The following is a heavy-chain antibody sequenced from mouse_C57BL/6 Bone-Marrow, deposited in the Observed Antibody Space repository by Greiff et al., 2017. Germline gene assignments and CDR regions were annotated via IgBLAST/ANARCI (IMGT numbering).Heavy chain of an antibody. CDR1: GYTFTSYG. CDR2: IYTRSGNN. V-gene: IGHV1-81*01. Sequence: QVQLKESGAELARPGASVKLSCKASGYTFTSYGISWVKQRTGQGLEWIGEIYTRSGNNYYNEQLKSKATLTADKSSRTAYMELRSLTSEDAAVYFCARWAAVGATNLDYWGQGTTLTVSS. CDR3: ARWAAVGATNLDY. J-gene: IGHJ2*01. D-gene: IGHD1-1*01.